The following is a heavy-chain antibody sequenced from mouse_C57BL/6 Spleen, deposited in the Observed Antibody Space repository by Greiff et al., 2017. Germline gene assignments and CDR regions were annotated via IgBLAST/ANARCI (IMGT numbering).Heavy chain of an antibody. CDR2: ISYDGSN. D-gene: IGHD2-4*01. Sequence: EVKVEESGPGLVKPSQSLSLTCSVTGYSITSGYYWNWIRQFPGNKLEWMGYISYDGSNNYNPSLKNRISITRDTSKNQFFLKLNSVTTEDTATYYCASLYDYDPWFAYWGQGTLVTVSA. CDR1: GYSITSGYY. V-gene: IGHV3-6*01. J-gene: IGHJ3*01. CDR3: ASLYDYDPWFAY.